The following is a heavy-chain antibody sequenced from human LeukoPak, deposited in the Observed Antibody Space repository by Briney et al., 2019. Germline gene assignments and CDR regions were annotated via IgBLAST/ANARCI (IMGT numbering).Heavy chain of an antibody. Sequence: ASVKVSCKASGYTFTSYGISWVRQAPGQGLEWVGWISAYNGNTNYAQKLQGRVTMTTDTSTHTAHTELGSLRSDDTAVYYCAREMLGYANYYYMDVWGKGTTVTVSS. D-gene: IGHD2-8*01. V-gene: IGHV1-18*01. CDR2: ISAYNGNT. CDR3: AREMLGYANYYYMDV. J-gene: IGHJ6*03. CDR1: GYTFTSYG.